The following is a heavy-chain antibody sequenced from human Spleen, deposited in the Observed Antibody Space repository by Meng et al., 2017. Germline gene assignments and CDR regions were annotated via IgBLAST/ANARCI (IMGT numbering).Heavy chain of an antibody. CDR3: ARAPIAVAGTLVPYYFDY. J-gene: IGHJ4*01. CDR1: GYSISSGYY. V-gene: IGHV4-38-2*02. CDR2: IYHSGST. Sequence: SETLSLTCTVSGYSISSGYYWGWIRQPPGKGLEWIGSIYHSGSTYYNPSLKSRVTISVATSKNQFSLKLSSVTAADTAVYYCARAPIAVAGTLVPYYFDYWGQGTLVTVSS. D-gene: IGHD6-19*01.